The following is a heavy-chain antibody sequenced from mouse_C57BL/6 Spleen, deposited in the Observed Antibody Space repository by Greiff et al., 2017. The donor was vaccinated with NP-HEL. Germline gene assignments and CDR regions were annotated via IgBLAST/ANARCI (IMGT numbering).Heavy chain of an antibody. CDR1: GFSLTSYG. Sequence: VQGVESGPGLVQPSQSLSITCTVSGFSLTSYGVHWVRQSPGKGLEWLGVIWRGGSTDYNAAFMSRLSITKDNSKSQVFLKMNSLQADDTAIYYCAKNSDGVAYWGQGTLVTVSA. J-gene: IGHJ3*01. CDR2: IWRGGST. D-gene: IGHD2-3*01. CDR3: AKNSDGVAY. V-gene: IGHV2-5*01.